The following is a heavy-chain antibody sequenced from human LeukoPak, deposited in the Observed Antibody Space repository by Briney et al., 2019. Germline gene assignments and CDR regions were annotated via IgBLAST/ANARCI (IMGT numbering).Heavy chain of an antibody. CDR2: ISAYNGNT. J-gene: IGHJ4*02. CDR1: GYTFTSYG. CDR3: VRGGLLFGDIVVVPAAGLTPYYFDY. V-gene: IGHV1-18*01. Sequence: ASVKVSCKASGYTFTSYGISWVRQAPGQRLEWMGWISAYNGNTNYAQKLQGRVTMTTDTSTSTAYMELRSLRSDDTAVYYCVRGGLLFGDIVVVPAAGLTPYYFDYWGQGTLVTVSS. D-gene: IGHD2-2*01.